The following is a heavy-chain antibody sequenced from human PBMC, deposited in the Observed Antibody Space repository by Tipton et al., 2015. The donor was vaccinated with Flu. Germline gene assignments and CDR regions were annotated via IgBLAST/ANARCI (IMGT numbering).Heavy chain of an antibody. CDR3: AKTDVVVVVAAMVY. CDR1: GFTFSSYA. V-gene: IGHV3-23*01. J-gene: IGHJ4*02. Sequence: SLRLSCAASGFTFSSYAMSWVRQAPGKGLEWVSAISGSGGSTYYADSVKGRFTISRDNSKNTLYLQMNSLRAKDTAVYYCAKTDVVVVVAAMVYWGQGTLVTVSS. CDR2: ISGSGGST. D-gene: IGHD2-15*01.